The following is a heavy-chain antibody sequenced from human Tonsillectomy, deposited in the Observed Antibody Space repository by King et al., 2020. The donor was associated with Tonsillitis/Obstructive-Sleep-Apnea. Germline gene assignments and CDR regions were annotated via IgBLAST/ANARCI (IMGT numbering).Heavy chain of an antibody. CDR1: GFTFDDYG. CDR2: INWNGGST. Sequence: VQLVESGGGVVRPGGSLRLSCAASGFTFDDYGMSWVRQAPGKGLEWVSGINWNGGSTGYADSVKGRFTISRDNAKNSLYLQMNSLRAEDTALYDCARGKGDSGSKWFGYYYYMDVWGKGTTVTVSS. D-gene: IGHD3-10*01. V-gene: IGHV3-20*01. CDR3: ARGKGDSGSKWFGYYYYMDV. J-gene: IGHJ6*03.